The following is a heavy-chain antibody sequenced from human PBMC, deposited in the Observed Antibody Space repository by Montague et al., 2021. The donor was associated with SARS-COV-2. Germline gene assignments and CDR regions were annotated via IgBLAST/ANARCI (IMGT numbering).Heavy chain of an antibody. D-gene: IGHD2/OR15-2a*01. CDR3: ARDDFRWDFDC. J-gene: IGHJ4*02. V-gene: IGHV4-61*02. Sequence: TLSLTCTVSGDSITSDVSYWSWIRQPAGKGLEWIGRIYTTGSTNYKPSLKSRLTISLDTSKNQFSLKLSSVTAADTAVYYCARDDFRWDFDCWGQGTLVTASS. CDR1: GDSITSDVSY. CDR2: IYTTGST.